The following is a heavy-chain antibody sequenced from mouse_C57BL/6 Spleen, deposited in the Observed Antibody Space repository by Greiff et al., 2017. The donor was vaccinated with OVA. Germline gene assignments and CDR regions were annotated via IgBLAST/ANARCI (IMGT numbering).Heavy chain of an antibody. V-gene: IGHV1-42*01. Sequence: EVKLMESGPELVKPGASVKISCKASGYSFTGYYMNWVKQSPEKSLEWIGEINPSTGGTTYNQKFKAKATLTVDKSSSTAYMQLKSLTSDDSAVYYCARGKYDYESYWYFDVWGTGTTVTVSS. CDR1: GYSFTGYY. CDR2: INPSTGGT. D-gene: IGHD2-4*01. J-gene: IGHJ1*03. CDR3: ARGKYDYESYWYFDV.